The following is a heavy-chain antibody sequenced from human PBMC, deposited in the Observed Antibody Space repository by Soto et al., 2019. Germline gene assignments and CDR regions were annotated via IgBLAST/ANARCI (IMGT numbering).Heavy chain of an antibody. CDR2: ISAYNGNT. D-gene: IGHD6-19*01. CDR3: ARDFRRKSYSSGSIDY. Sequence: ASVKVSCKASGYTFTSYGISWVRQAPGQGLEWMGWISAYNGNTNYAQKLQGRVTMTTDTSTCTAYMELRSLRSDDTAVYYCARDFRRKSYSSGSIDYWGQGTLVTVSS. CDR1: GYTFTSYG. J-gene: IGHJ4*02. V-gene: IGHV1-18*01.